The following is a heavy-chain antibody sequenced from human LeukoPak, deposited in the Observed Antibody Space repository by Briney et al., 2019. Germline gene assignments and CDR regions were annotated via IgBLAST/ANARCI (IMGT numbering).Heavy chain of an antibody. CDR3: VRVNMVRGSNYESDY. V-gene: IGHV3-30*02. CDR2: IRYDGSNK. J-gene: IGHJ4*02. CDR1: GFTFSSYG. Sequence: GGSLRLSCAASGFTFSSYGMHWVRQAPGKGLEWVAFIRYDGSNKYYADSVKGRFTISRDNSKYTLYLQMNSLRTEDTAVYFCVRVNMVRGSNYESDYWGQGTLVTVSS. D-gene: IGHD3-10*01.